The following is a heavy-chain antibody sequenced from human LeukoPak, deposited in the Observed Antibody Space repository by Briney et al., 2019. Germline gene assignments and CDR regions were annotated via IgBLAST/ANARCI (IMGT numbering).Heavy chain of an antibody. J-gene: IGHJ3*02. CDR1: GFPFSTYW. V-gene: IGHV3-7*01. CDR3: AREGASKISHAFDI. CDR2: IIQDGNEK. D-gene: IGHD3-16*01. Sequence: PGGSLRLSCAVSGFPFSTYWMTWVRQAPGKRLEWVANIIQDGNEKFYVGSVKGRSTISRDNAKNSLYLQMNSLRAEDTAVYYCAREGASKISHAFDIWGQGTMVTVSS.